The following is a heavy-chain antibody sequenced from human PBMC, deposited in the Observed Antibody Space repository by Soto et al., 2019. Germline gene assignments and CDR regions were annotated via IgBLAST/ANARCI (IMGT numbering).Heavy chain of an antibody. CDR1: GFTFSRVS. J-gene: IGHJ6*02. D-gene: IGHD3-3*01. CDR3: ARDRLWSGYFYYYYGMDV. V-gene: IGHV3-21*04. CDR2: ISSGSSDT. Sequence: PGGSLRLSCEASGFTFSRVSMNWVRQVPGKGLEWVASISSGSSDTWYADSVKGRFIISRDNAQNSLFLQMNTLRAEDTAVYYCARDRLWSGYFYYYYGMDVWGQGTTVTVSS.